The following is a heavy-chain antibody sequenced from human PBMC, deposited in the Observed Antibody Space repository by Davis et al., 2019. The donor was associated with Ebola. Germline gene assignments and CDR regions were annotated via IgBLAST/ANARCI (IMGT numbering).Heavy chain of an antibody. CDR2: FDPSDSYT. CDR3: SRRAAVAYDHVWGISRHDAFDI. D-gene: IGHD3-16*01. J-gene: IGHJ3*02. Sequence: GESLKTPCKGSGYSFTSYWISWVRQMPGKGLEWMGRFDPSDSYTNYSPSFQGHVTISADKSIATAYLQWSSLKASDTAMYYCSRRAAVAYDHVWGISRHDAFDIWGQGTMVTVSS. V-gene: IGHV5-10-1*01. CDR1: GYSFTSYW.